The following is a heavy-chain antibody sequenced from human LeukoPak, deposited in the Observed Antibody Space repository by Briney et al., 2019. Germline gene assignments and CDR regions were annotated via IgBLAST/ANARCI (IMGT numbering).Heavy chain of an antibody. CDR3: ANRGAAGGAFDI. Sequence: SGGSLRLACAASGFTFSSYSMNWVRQAPGKGLEWVSSISSSSSYIYYADSVKGRFTISRDNSKNTLYLQMSSLRAEDTAVYYCANRGAAGGAFDIWGQGTMVTVSS. V-gene: IGHV3-21*04. D-gene: IGHD1-26*01. CDR2: ISSSSSYI. CDR1: GFTFSSYS. J-gene: IGHJ3*02.